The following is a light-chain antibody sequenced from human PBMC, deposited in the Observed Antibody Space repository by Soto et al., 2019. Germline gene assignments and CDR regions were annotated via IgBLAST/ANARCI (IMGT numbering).Light chain of an antibody. CDR3: SSYAGNNKGI. CDR2: EVS. CDR1: SSDVGDYKY. Sequence: QSVLTQPPSASGSPGQSVTISCTGTSSDVGDYKYVSWYQQHPGKAPKVIIYEVSKRPSGVPDRFSGSKSGNTASLTVSGLQAEDEADYYCSSYAGNNKGIFGTGTKLTVL. J-gene: IGLJ1*01. V-gene: IGLV2-8*01.